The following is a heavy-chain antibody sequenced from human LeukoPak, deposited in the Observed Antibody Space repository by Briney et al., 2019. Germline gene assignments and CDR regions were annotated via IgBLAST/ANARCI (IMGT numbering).Heavy chain of an antibody. V-gene: IGHV1-8*01. J-gene: IGHJ4*02. CDR3: ARGPGYSSSWYHFY. CDR1: GYTFTSYD. CDR2: MNPNSGNT. Sequence: ASVKVSYKASGYTFTSYDINWVRQATGQGLEWMGWMNPNSGNTGYAQKFQGRVTMTRNTSISTAYMELSSLRSEDTAVYYCARGPGYSSSWYHFYWGQGTLVTVPS. D-gene: IGHD6-13*01.